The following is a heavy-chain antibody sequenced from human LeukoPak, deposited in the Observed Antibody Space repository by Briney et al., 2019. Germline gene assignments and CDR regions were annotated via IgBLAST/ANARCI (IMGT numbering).Heavy chain of an antibody. Sequence: QPGGSLRLSCAAAGFTFSTYWMHWVRQPPGKGLVWVSRVNSDGSGISYADSVKGRFTISRDNAKNTLYLQMNSLSAEDTAVYYCARDESGSYGVAFDIWGQGTMVTVFS. J-gene: IGHJ3*02. D-gene: IGHD1-26*01. V-gene: IGHV3-74*01. CDR3: ARDESGSYGVAFDI. CDR2: VNSDGSGI. CDR1: GFTFSTYW.